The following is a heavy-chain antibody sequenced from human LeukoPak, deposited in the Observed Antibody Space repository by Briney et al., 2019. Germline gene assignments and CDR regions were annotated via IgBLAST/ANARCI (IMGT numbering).Heavy chain of an antibody. CDR3: ARGAYCSDDSCPGAFDI. Sequence: GGSLRLSCAASGFTFSSYAMHWVRQAPGKGLEWVAVISYDGSNKYYADSVKGRFTISRDNSKNTLYLQMNSLRAEDTAVYYCARGAYCSDDSCPGAFDIWGQGTMVTASS. CDR2: ISYDGSNK. D-gene: IGHD2-15*01. CDR1: GFTFSSYA. V-gene: IGHV3-30*04. J-gene: IGHJ3*02.